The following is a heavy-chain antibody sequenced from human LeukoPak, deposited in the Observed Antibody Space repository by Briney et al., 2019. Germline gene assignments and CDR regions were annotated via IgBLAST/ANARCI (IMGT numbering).Heavy chain of an antibody. CDR3: ASVAMATTNFDY. D-gene: IGHD5-24*01. CDR2: INHCGIT. CDR1: GGSFSGYY. V-gene: IGHV4-34*01. Sequence: SETLSLTCAVYGGSFSGYYWSWIRQPPGKGLEWIREINHCGITNHNPSLKRRVTISVDTSKNEISLKVSSVSAADTAVYYCASVAMATTNFDYWGQGILVTVSS. J-gene: IGHJ4*02.